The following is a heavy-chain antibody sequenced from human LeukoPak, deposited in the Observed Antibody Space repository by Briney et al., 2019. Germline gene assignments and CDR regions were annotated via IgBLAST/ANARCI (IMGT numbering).Heavy chain of an antibody. CDR2: ISFDGTYK. Sequence: GTSLRLSCAASGFTFNTSLMHWVRQAPGKGLEWVALISFDGTYKYYTDSLKGRFTISRDNSKNTVYLQMNGLRTDDTAIYYCAREAGGIGTSCYEYWGQGTLVTVSS. CDR1: GFTFNTSL. CDR3: AREAGGIGTSCYEY. D-gene: IGHD2-2*01. V-gene: IGHV3-30*03. J-gene: IGHJ4*02.